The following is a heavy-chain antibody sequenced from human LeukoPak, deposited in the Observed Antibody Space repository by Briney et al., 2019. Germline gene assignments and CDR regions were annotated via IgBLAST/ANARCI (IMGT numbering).Heavy chain of an antibody. J-gene: IGHJ4*02. CDR3: ARSTIQIAAGTDY. V-gene: IGHV3-30*19. CDR2: ISYDGSNK. CDR1: GFTFSSYG. D-gene: IGHD6-25*01. Sequence: GGSLRLSCAASGFTFSSYGMHWVRQAPGKGLEWVAVISYDGSNKYYADSVKGRFTISRDNSKNTLYLQMNSLRAEDTAVYYCARSTIQIAAGTDYWGQGTLVTVSS.